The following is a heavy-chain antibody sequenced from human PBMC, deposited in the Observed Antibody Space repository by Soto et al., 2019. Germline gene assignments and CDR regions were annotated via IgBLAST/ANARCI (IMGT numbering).Heavy chain of an antibody. D-gene: IGHD7-27*01. Sequence: GGSLRLSCAASGFTVSSNYMSWVRQAPGKGLEWVSGIYSGGSTYYAESVKGRFTISRDNSKNTLSHQMNSLRGEDTAVYFCSSAGELGIPGAFDIWGQGTMVTVSS. V-gene: IGHV3-53*01. CDR1: GFTVSSNY. J-gene: IGHJ3*02. CDR3: SSAGELGIPGAFDI. CDR2: IYSGGST.